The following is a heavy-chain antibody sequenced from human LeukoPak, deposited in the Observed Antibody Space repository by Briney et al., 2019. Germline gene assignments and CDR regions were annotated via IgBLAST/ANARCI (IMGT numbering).Heavy chain of an antibody. Sequence: PGGSLRLSCAASGFAFGGYAMSWVRQAPGKGLEWVASIAGSGNFAYYADSVKGRFTISRDNSKNTLYLQMNSLRAEDTAVYYCAKVGHYYDSSGYYYGTGPLVYWGQGTLVTVSS. V-gene: IGHV3-23*01. J-gene: IGHJ4*02. D-gene: IGHD3-22*01. CDR2: IAGSGNFA. CDR1: GFAFGGYA. CDR3: AKVGHYYDSSGYYYGTGPLVY.